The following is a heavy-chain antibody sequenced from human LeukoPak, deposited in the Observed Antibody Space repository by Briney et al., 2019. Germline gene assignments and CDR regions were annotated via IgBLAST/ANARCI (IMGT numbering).Heavy chain of an antibody. CDR3: ARLFRRIAAGGCFDP. CDR1: GYTFTSYG. V-gene: IGHV1-18*01. CDR2: ISAYNGNT. D-gene: IGHD6-13*01. Sequence: ASVKVSCKASGYTFTSYGISWVRQAPGQGLEWMGWISAYNGNTNYAQKLQGRVTMTTDTSTSTAYMELRSLRSDDTAVYYCARLFRRIAAGGCFDPWGQGTLVTVSS. J-gene: IGHJ5*02.